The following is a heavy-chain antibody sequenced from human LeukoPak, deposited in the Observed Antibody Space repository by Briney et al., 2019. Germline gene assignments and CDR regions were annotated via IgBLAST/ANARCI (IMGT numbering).Heavy chain of an antibody. J-gene: IGHJ4*02. CDR1: GYTFTNYY. V-gene: IGHV1-46*01. Sequence: ASVKVSCKASGYTFTNYYIHWVRQAPGQGLEWMGIINPSGGSTNFAQKFQGRVTMTTDTSTITVYMELSSLRSEDTAVYYCARDLDGIAAAAYFDYWGQGTLVTVSS. CDR2: INPSGGST. CDR3: ARDLDGIAAAAYFDY. D-gene: IGHD6-13*01.